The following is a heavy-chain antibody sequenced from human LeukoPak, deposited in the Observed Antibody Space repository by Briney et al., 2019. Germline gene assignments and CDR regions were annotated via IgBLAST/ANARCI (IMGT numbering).Heavy chain of an antibody. D-gene: IGHD3-10*01. CDR3: ARVIRGVISTHFDY. V-gene: IGHV4-4*02. CDR2: TYHSGST. CDR1: GGSISSSNW. Sequence: SGTLSLTCAVSGGSISSSNWWSWVRQPPGKGLEWIGETYHSGSTNYNPSLKSRVTISVDKSKNQFSLKLSSVTAADTAVYYCARVIRGVISTHFDYWGQGTLVTVSS. J-gene: IGHJ4*02.